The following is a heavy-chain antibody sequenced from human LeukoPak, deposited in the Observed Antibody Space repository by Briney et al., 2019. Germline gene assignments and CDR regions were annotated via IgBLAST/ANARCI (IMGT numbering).Heavy chain of an antibody. CDR1: GFTFSSNY. V-gene: IGHV3-66*01. D-gene: IGHD2-15*01. J-gene: IGHJ6*02. Sequence: PGGSLRLSCAASGFTFSSNYMSWVRQAPGKGLEWVSVIYSGGSTYYADSVKGRFTISRDNSKNTLYLQMNSLRAEDTAVYYCARGSDIVVVVAASLPGDYYGMDVWGQGTTVTVSS. CDR3: ARGSDIVVVVAASLPGDYYGMDV. CDR2: IYSGGST.